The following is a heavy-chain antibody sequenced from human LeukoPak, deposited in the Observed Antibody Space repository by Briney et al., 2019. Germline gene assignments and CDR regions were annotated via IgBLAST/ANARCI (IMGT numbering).Heavy chain of an antibody. CDR2: ISGSGGST. CDR1: GFTFSSYA. D-gene: IGHD3-22*01. Sequence: GGSLRLSCAASGFTFSSYAMSWVRQAPGKGLEWVSAISGSGGSTYYADSVKGRFTISRDNSKNTLYLQMNSLRAEDTAVYYCARDLPNYDSSGYYSPDAFDIWGQGTMVTVSS. J-gene: IGHJ3*02. V-gene: IGHV3-23*01. CDR3: ARDLPNYDSSGYYSPDAFDI.